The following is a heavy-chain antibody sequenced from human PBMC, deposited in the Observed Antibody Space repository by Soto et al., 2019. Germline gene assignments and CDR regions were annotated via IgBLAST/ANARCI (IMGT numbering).Heavy chain of an antibody. D-gene: IGHD3-10*01. CDR1: GGSISSYY. Sequence: PSETLSLTCTVSGGSISSYYWSWIRQPPGKGLEWIGYIYYSGSTNYNPSLKSRVTISVDTSKNQFSLKLSSVTAADTAVYYCARSPYSGLFDYWGQGTLVTVSS. CDR2: IYYSGST. CDR3: ARSPYSGLFDY. J-gene: IGHJ4*02. V-gene: IGHV4-59*01.